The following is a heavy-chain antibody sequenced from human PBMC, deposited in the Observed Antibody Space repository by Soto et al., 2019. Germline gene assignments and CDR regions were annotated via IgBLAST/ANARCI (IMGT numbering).Heavy chain of an antibody. V-gene: IGHV3-23*01. J-gene: IGHJ3*02. D-gene: IGHD2-2*01. Sequence: EMQLLESGGGLVQPGGSLRLSCAASGFTFSSYAMSWVRQAPGKGLEWVSAISGSGGSTYYADSVKGRFTISRDNSKNTLYLQMNSLRAEDTAVYYCAKSIVVVPAPNDAFDIWGQGTMVTVSS. CDR3: AKSIVVVPAPNDAFDI. CDR1: GFTFSSYA. CDR2: ISGSGGST.